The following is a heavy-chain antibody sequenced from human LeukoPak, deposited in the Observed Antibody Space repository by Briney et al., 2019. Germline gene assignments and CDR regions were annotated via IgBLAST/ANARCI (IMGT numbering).Heavy chain of an antibody. D-gene: IGHD6-19*01. CDR3: ARPHSSGWYVAADY. V-gene: IGHV3-30*02. CDR2: IRNDGSNK. CDR1: GFTFSSYG. Sequence: GGTLRLSRAASGFTFSSYGMHWVRQAPGKGLEWVAFIRNDGSNKYYADSVKGRFTISRDNSKNPLYLQMNSLRAEDTAVYYCARPHSSGWYVAADYWGQGTLVTVSS. J-gene: IGHJ4*02.